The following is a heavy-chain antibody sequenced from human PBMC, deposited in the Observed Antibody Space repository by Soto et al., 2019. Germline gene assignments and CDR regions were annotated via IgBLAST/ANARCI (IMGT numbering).Heavy chain of an antibody. CDR3: AKDIPGRYGDYESTWFEP. J-gene: IGHJ5*02. D-gene: IGHD4-17*01. CDR1: GFSTDDFA. Sequence: GGSLRLSCAASGFSTDDFAMHWVRQAPGKGLEWVSSISWDSGKIGYADSVTGRFSVSRDNAKNSLFLQMSSLKPEDTAFYFCAKDIPGRYGDYESTWFEPWGQGTLVTVSS. V-gene: IGHV3-9*02. CDR2: ISWDSGKI.